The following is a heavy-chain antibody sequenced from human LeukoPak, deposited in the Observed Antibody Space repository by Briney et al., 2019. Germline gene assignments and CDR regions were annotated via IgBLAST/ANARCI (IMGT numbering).Heavy chain of an antibody. CDR3: PRDNTGPCYYYYMDV. J-gene: IGHJ6*03. CDR2: ISSSSSYI. D-gene: IGHD1-14*01. V-gene: IGHV3-21*01. Sequence: GGSLRLSCAASGFTFSSYSMNWVRQAPGKGLEWVSSISSSSSYIYYADSVKGRFTISRDNAKNSLYLQMNSLRAEDTAVYYCPRDNTGPCYYYYMDVWGKGTTVTVSS. CDR1: GFTFSSYS.